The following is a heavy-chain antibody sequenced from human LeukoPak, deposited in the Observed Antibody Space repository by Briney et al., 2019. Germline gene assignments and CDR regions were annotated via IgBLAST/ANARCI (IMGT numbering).Heavy chain of an antibody. J-gene: IGHJ6*02. V-gene: IGHV4-59*02. Sequence: PSETLSLTCSVSGDSVTSTYWSWIRQPPGKGLEWIAYGHHSESSNYNPSFRSRVIIPVDTSRNQFSLRLSSVTAADTAVYYCARDRRYYDTSGTVYYDAMDVWGQGTTVTVSS. CDR3: ARDRRYYDTSGTVYYDAMDV. D-gene: IGHD3-22*01. CDR1: GDSVTSTY. CDR2: GHHSESS.